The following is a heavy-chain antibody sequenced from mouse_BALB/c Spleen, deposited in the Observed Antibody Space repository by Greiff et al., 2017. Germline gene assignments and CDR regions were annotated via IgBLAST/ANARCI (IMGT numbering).Heavy chain of an antibody. Sequence: VQLQQSGAELMKPGASVKISCKATGYTFSSYWIEWVKQRPGNGLEWIGEILPGSGSTNYNEKFKGKATFTADTSSNTAYMQLSSLTSEDSAVYYCARGTGNYGYFDVWGAGTTVTVSS. CDR2: ILPGSGST. J-gene: IGHJ1*01. V-gene: IGHV1-9*01. CDR1: GYTFSSYW. D-gene: IGHD2-1*01. CDR3: ARGTGNYGYFDV.